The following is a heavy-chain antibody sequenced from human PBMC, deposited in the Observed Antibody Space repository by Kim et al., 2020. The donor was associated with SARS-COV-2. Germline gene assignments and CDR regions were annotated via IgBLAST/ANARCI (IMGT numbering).Heavy chain of an antibody. V-gene: IGHV3-23*01. J-gene: IGHJ3*01. CDR2: ISGSGRTT. D-gene: IGHD3-16*01. CDR3: AKSYMIPFGGIVLGDAFDV. Sequence: GGSLRLSCAGSGFAFSSYAVSWVRQAPGKGLEWVSTISGSGRTTYYAASVEGRFTLSRDNSDNTVHLQMNSLRAEDTALYYCAKSYMIPFGGIVLGDAFDVWGQGKMVTVSS. CDR1: GFAFSSYA.